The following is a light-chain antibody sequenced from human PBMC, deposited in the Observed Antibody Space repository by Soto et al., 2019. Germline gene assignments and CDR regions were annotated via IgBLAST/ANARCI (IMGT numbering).Light chain of an antibody. V-gene: IGKV2-28*01. CDR1: QSLLHSNGYNY. Sequence: SXXXRSSQSLLHSNGYNYLDWYLQKPGQSPQLLIYLGSNRASGVPDRFSGSGAGTDFTLKISRVEAEDVGVYYCMQATQFPWTFGQGTKV. CDR2: LGS. CDR3: MQATQFPWT. J-gene: IGKJ1*01.